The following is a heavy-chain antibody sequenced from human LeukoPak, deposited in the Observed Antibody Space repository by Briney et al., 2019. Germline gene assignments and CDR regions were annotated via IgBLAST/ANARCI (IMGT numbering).Heavy chain of an antibody. CDR3: ARVDYGDYIDYYYYGMDV. J-gene: IGHJ6*02. V-gene: IGHV4-34*01. D-gene: IGHD4-17*01. CDR2: INHSGST. Sequence: SETLSLTCAVYGGSFSGYYWSWIRQPPGKGLEWIGEINHSGSTSYNPSLKSRVTISVDTSKNQFSLKLSSVTAADTAVYYCARVDYGDYIDYYYYGMDVWGQGTTVTVSS. CDR1: GGSFSGYY.